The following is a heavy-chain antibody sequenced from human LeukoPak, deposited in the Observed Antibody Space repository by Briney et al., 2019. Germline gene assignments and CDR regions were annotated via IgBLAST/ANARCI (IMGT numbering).Heavy chain of an antibody. CDR2: ISYDGSNK. D-gene: IGHD3-22*01. Sequence: GGSLRLSCAASGFTFSSYAMHWVRQAPGKGLEWVAVISYDGSNKYYADSVEGRFTISRDNSKNTLYLQMNSLRAEDTAVYYCARDFSGYSFDYWGQGTLVTVSS. CDR3: ARDFSGYSFDY. V-gene: IGHV3-30*01. CDR1: GFTFSSYA. J-gene: IGHJ4*02.